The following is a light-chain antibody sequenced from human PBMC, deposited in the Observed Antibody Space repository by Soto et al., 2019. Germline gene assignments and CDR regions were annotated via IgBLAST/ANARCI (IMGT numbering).Light chain of an antibody. CDR3: QKYNSAPRT. V-gene: IGKV1-27*01. CDR1: QGIGNY. CDR2: AAS. J-gene: IGKJ1*01. Sequence: DIPMTQSPSSLSASLGDRVTITCRASQGIGNYLAWYQLQPGKVPKLLIYAASTLQSAVPSRFSGSGSGTDFTLTISSLQPEDVATYFCQKYNSAPRTFGQGTKVEI.